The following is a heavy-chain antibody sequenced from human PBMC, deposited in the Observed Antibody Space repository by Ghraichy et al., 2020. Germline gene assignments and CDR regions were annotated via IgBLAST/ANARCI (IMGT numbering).Heavy chain of an antibody. D-gene: IGHD2-15*01. CDR1: GGSFSGYY. V-gene: IGHV4-34*01. Sequence: SETLSLTCAVYGGSFSGYYWSWIRQPPGKGLEWIGEINHSGRTDYNPSLKSRVTFSVDTSKNQFSLKLSSVTAADTAVYYCARYCSGGRCYGLDAFDIWGQGTMVIVSS. CDR3: ARYCSGGRCYGLDAFDI. CDR2: INHSGRT. J-gene: IGHJ3*02.